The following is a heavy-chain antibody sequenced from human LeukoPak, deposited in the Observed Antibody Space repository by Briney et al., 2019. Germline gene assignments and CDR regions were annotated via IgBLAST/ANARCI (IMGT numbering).Heavy chain of an antibody. Sequence: GGSLRLSCAASGFTFSSYGMHWVRQAPGKGLEWVAVIWHDGSNKYYADSVKGRFTISRDNSKNTLYLQMNSLRAEDTAVYYCARVMRATYYDSSGYYLWDYWGQGTLVTVSS. D-gene: IGHD3-22*01. CDR3: ARVMRATYYDSSGYYLWDY. CDR1: GFTFSSYG. CDR2: IWHDGSNK. V-gene: IGHV3-33*01. J-gene: IGHJ4*02.